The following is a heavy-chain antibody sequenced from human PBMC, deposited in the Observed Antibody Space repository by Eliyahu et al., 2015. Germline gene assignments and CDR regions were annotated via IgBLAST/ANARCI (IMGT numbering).Heavy chain of an antibody. D-gene: IGHD5-18*01. CDR2: IYPGDSDT. CDR3: ARRNVDTAMIIPSYYFDY. Sequence: EVQLVQSGAEVKKPGESLKXSCKGSGYSFTSDWIGWVRXXPGKGLEWMGIIYPGDSDTRYSPSFQGQVTISADKSISTAYLQWSSLKASDTAIFYCARRNVDTAMIIPSYYFDYWGQGTLVTVSS. J-gene: IGHJ4*02. CDR1: GYSFTSDW. V-gene: IGHV5-51*01.